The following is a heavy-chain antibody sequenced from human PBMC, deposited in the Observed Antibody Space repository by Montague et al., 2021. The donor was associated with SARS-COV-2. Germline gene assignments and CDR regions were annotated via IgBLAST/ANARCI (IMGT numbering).Heavy chain of an antibody. Sequence: SETLSLTCEVSGDAISSYYWSWNRQSPGKGLEWIGYVHYTGSTKYTPSLKTRVTLSLDTPKNHFSLKLRSVTAADTAIYYCARAQNTCFIANCVNYFEVWGLGALVTVSS. CDR3: ARAQNTCFIANCVNYFEV. J-gene: IGHJ4*02. D-gene: IGHD1-1*01. V-gene: IGHV4-59*01. CDR2: VHYTGST. CDR1: GDAISSYY.